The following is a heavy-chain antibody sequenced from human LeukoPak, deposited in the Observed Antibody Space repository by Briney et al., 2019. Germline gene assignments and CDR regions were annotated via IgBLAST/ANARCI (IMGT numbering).Heavy chain of an antibody. J-gene: IGHJ3*02. CDR1: GFTFSGYW. D-gene: IGHD5-12*01. CDR2: INPDGSST. V-gene: IGHV3-74*01. CDR3: ARDGRGSAFDI. Sequence: GGSLRLSCAASGFTFSGYWMHWVRQTPGKGLVWVSRINPDGSSTSYVDSVKGRFTVSRDNAKNTLYLQMNSLGAEDTAVYYCARDGRGSAFDIWGQGTMVTVSS.